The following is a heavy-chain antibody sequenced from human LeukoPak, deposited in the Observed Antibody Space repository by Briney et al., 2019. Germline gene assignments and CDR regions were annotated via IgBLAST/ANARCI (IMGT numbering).Heavy chain of an antibody. J-gene: IGHJ6*03. D-gene: IGHD6-25*01. CDR1: GFTFDDYG. V-gene: IGHV3-20*04. Sequence: RAGGSLRLSCAASGFTFDDYGMSWVRQAPGKGLEWVSGINWNGGSTGYADSVKGRFTISRDNAKNSLYLQMNSLRAEDTALYYCARDFESREADYYYMDVWGKGTTVTVSS. CDR3: ARDFESREADYYYMDV. CDR2: INWNGGST.